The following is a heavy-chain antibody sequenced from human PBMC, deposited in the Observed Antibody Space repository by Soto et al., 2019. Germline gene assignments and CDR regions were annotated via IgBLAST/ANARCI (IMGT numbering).Heavy chain of an antibody. J-gene: IGHJ4*02. CDR2: IVVGSGNT. D-gene: IGHD4-17*01. CDR3: AAEKGVGQSTVPPHGSDY. CDR1: GFTFSSSA. V-gene: IGHV1-58*01. Sequence: KVSCKASGFTFSSSAVQWVRQTRGQCLEWIGWIVVGSGNTNYAQKFQERVTITRDMSTSTAYMDLRGLTSEDTAVYYCAAEKGVGQSTVPPHGSDYWGQGSQVTVSS.